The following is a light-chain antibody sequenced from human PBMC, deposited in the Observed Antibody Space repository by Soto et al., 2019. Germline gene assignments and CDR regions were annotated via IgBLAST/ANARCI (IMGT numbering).Light chain of an antibody. V-gene: IGKV3-20*01. J-gene: IGKJ1*01. CDR3: QQYSGSVRT. CDR2: GAS. CDR1: QSVSSSY. Sequence: EIVLTQSPGTLSLSPGEKATLSCRASQSVSSSYLAWYQQKPGQAPRLLIYGASSRATGIPDRFSSSGSGTDFTLTISRLEPEDFAVYYCQQYSGSVRTFGQGSKVEIK.